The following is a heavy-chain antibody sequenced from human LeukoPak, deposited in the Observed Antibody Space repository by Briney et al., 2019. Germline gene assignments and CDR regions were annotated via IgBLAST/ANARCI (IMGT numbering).Heavy chain of an antibody. J-gene: IGHJ3*02. CDR3: ARPTYSSHDAFDI. D-gene: IGHD2-21*01. CDR2: IYPGDSDT. CDR1: GYNFTKYW. Sequence: KNGESLTISCKGSGYNFTKYWIGWVRQMPGKGLEWMGIIYPGDSDTRYSPSFQGQVTISADKSISTAYLQWSSLRASDTAMYYCARPTYSSHDAFDIWGQGTMVTVSS. V-gene: IGHV5-51*01.